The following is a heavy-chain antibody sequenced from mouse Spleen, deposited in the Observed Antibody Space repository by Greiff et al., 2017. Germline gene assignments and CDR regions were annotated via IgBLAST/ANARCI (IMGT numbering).Heavy chain of an antibody. CDR3: ARELRLRLYYAMDY. D-gene: IGHD3-2*02. CDR2: INPSTGGT. Sequence: VQLKQSGPELVKPGASVKISCKASGYSFTGYYMNWVKQSPEKSLEWIGEINPSTGGTTYNQKFKAKATLTVDKSSSTAYMQLKSLTSEDSAVYYCARELRLRLYYAMDYWGQGTSVTVSS. J-gene: IGHJ4*01. V-gene: IGHV1-42*01. CDR1: GYSFTGYY.